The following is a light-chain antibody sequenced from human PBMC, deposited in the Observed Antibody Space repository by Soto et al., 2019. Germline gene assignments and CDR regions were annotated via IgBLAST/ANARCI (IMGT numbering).Light chain of an antibody. CDR1: QSINNW. J-gene: IGKJ2*01. CDR3: QQYNSYSYT. Sequence: DFQMTQSPSTLSASVGARVAITCRASQSINNWLAWYQQKPGKAPKLLIYEASNLQSGVPSRFSGSGSGTEFILTISSLQPDDFATYYCQQYNSYSYTFGQGTKVDIK. V-gene: IGKV1-5*03. CDR2: EAS.